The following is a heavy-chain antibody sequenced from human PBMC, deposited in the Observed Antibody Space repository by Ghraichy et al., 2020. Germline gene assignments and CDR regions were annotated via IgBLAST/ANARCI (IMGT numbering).Heavy chain of an antibody. D-gene: IGHD3-16*02. CDR1: GFTFSSYW. CDR2: SNSDGSSI. Sequence: LSLTCAASGFTFSSYWMHWVRQAPGKGLVWVSRSNSDGSSINYAESVKGRFTISRDNAKNTLYLQMNSLRAEDTAVYYCLRGGSSIVNYFYHGMDVWGQGTTVTVS. CDR3: LRGGSSIVNYFYHGMDV. V-gene: IGHV3-74*01. J-gene: IGHJ6*02.